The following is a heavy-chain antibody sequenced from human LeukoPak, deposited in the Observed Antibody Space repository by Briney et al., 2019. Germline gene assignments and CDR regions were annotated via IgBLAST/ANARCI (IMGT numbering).Heavy chain of an antibody. V-gene: IGHV1-18*01. CDR3: ARCAVATVTTSPGPGDY. Sequence: ASVKVSCKASGYTFTSYGISWVRQAPGQGLEWMGWISGYNGNTNYAQKLQGRVTMTTDTSTSTAYMELRSLRSDDTAVYYCARCAVATVTTSPGPGDYWGQGTLVTVSS. J-gene: IGHJ4*02. D-gene: IGHD4-17*01. CDR2: ISGYNGNT. CDR1: GYTFTSYG.